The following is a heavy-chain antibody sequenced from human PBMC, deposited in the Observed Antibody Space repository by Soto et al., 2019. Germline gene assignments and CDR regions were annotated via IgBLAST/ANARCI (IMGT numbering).Heavy chain of an antibody. V-gene: IGHV4-38-2*01. D-gene: IGHD3-3*01. CDR3: ARIVGLVVRCVDF. CDR2: VYHSGSA. J-gene: IGHJ4*02. Sequence: SETLSLTCAVSNYSITSGYYWGWLRPSPGKVLECTGGVYHSGSAYYNQSLKSRVTISVDTSKNRFFLQLSSVTAGDTAVYYCARIVGLVVRCVDFWGQGALVTVSS. CDR1: NYSITSGYY.